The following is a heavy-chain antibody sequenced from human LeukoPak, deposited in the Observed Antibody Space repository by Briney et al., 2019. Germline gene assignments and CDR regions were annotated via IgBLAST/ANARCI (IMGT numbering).Heavy chain of an antibody. CDR1: GFTFSHYG. Sequence: PGRSLRLSCATSGFTFSHYGIHWVRQAPGKSLEWVAVIWNDGTDKYYGDSVKGRFTISRYNSKNTVYLQMNSLRVEDTAVYYCAKDAQRGFDFSNSLESWGQGTLVTVSS. J-gene: IGHJ4*02. CDR3: AKDAQRGFDFSNSLES. V-gene: IGHV3-33*06. CDR2: IWNDGTDK. D-gene: IGHD4-11*01.